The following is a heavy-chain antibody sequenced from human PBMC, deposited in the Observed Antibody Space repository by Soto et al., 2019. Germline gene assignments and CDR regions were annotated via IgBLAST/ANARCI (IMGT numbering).Heavy chain of an antibody. CDR3: ARGKRGSSWYRGEEKYYYYGMDV. J-gene: IGHJ6*02. CDR2: IHHSGST. Sequence: PSETLSLTCTAYGESFNGYYWSWIRQPPGKGLEWIGEIHHSGSTNYNPSLKSRVTFSIDTSKRQFSLKVRSVTAADTAVYYCARGKRGSSWYRGEEKYYYYGMDVWGQGTPVTVSS. V-gene: IGHV4-34*01. D-gene: IGHD6-13*01. CDR1: GESFNGYY.